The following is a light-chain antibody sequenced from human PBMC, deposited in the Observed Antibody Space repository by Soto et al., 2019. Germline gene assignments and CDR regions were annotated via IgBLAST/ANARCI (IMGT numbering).Light chain of an antibody. CDR1: SSTXGXXX. CDR3: AAWNDSLNGVV. Sequence: QSVLTQXXXXXXTPGXRXXXXCXXSSSTXGXXXLNWYQHLPGSAPXXXIYTTNQRPSGVPXRFSGSKSGTSASLAISGXXXEDEADYYCAAWNDSLNGVVFGGGTKLTVL. J-gene: IGLJ3*02. V-gene: IGLV1-44*01. CDR2: TTN.